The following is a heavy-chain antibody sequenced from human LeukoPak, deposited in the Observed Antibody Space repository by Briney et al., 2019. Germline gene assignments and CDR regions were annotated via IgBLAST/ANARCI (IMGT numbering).Heavy chain of an antibody. CDR2: MNPHSGET. D-gene: IGHD3-10*01. CDR3: ARDLKRGYSYGSGDSNFDI. V-gene: IGHV1-8*01. CDR1: GYTFTSYE. J-gene: IGHJ4*02. Sequence: ASVKVSCKASGYTFTSYEINWVRQAPGQGLEWMGWMNPHSGETDYAQKFQARVTMPRDTSTTTAYMELSSLTSEDTAVYYCARDLKRGYSYGSGDSNFDIWGQGTLVTVSS.